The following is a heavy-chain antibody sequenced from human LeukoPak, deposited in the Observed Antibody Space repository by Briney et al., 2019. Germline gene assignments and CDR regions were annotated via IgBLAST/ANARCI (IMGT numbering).Heavy chain of an antibody. D-gene: IGHD3-10*01. Sequence: GGSLRLSCAASGFTFSSFWMRWVPQAPGKGLEWGANIKQDGSEKYYVVPVKGRFTISRDNAKNSLYLQRNSLSAEDTAVYYCARDPLLLWFGELSNWGTDYWGQGTLVTVSS. V-gene: IGHV3-7*01. CDR1: GFTFSSFW. CDR2: IKQDGSEK. J-gene: IGHJ4*02. CDR3: ARDPLLLWFGELSNWGTDY.